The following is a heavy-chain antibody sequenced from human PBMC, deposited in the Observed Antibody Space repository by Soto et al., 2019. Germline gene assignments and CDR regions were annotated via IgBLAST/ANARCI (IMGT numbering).Heavy chain of an antibody. Sequence: NPPETLSLTCTDYGGSFSGFYYSWIRQPTGKGLDWIGECSQDGLTNYSPSLKRRVTISFNTSKIQFALRLTSVTAVDLAVYYCARWVSVRAPRSRFDAGGRGTLVNVSS. CDR3: ARWVSVRAPRSRFDA. CDR1: GGSFSGFY. D-gene: IGHD3-9*01. V-gene: IGHV4-34*01. J-gene: IGHJ4*02. CDR2: CSQDGLT.